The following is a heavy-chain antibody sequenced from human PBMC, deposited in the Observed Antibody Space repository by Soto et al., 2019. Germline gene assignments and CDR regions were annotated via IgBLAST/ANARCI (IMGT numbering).Heavy chain of an antibody. Sequence: SETLSLTCAVSGGSISSSNWWSWVRQPPGKGLEWIGEIYHGGSTNYNPSLKSRVTISVDKSKNQFSLKLSSVTAADTAVYYCARGVFYGSGSYYLDYWGQGTLVTVSS. V-gene: IGHV4-4*02. CDR1: GGSISSSNW. CDR2: IYHGGST. J-gene: IGHJ4*02. D-gene: IGHD3-10*01. CDR3: ARGVFYGSGSYYLDY.